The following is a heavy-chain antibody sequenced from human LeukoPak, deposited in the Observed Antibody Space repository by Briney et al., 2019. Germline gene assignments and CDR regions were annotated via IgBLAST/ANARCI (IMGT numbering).Heavy chain of an antibody. J-gene: IGHJ4*02. CDR3: ATEDGSS. CDR2: IKSKTDGETT. V-gene: IGHV3-15*01. Sequence: GSLRLSCAASGSTFSSAWMSWVRQAPGEGLDWVGRIKSKTDGETTDYGTPVKGRFTLSRDGSKNTLYLQMNSLKTEDTAVYYCATEDGSSWGQGTLVTVSS. CDR1: GSTFSSAW. D-gene: IGHD5-24*01.